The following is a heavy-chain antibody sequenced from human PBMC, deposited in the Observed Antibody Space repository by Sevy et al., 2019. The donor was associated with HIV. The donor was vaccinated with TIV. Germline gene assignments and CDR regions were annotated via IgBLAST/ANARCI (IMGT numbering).Heavy chain of an antibody. Sequence: GGSLRLSCAASGFPFSNSWMTWVRQAPGKGLEWVANIKEDGSEIYYVDSVKGRFTISRANAKNSLYLQMNSLRAEDTAVYYCLVSFDYWGQGTLVTVSS. CDR1: GFPFSNSW. V-gene: IGHV3-7*01. D-gene: IGHD3-10*01. J-gene: IGHJ4*02. CDR3: LVSFDY. CDR2: IKEDGSEI.